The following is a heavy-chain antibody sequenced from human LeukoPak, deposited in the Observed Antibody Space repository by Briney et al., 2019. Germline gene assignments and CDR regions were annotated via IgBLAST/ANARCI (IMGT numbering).Heavy chain of an antibody. CDR2: ISNFGDII. Sequence: GGSLRLSCAASGFTFSNYEMNWVRQAPGKGLEWISHISNFGDIIHYADSVEGRFTISRDNDKNSIYLQMNSMRAEDTAVYYCAKDATPALGTVYMDVWGKGTTVTISS. V-gene: IGHV3-48*03. J-gene: IGHJ6*03. D-gene: IGHD6-13*01. CDR1: GFTFSNYE. CDR3: AKDATPALGTVYMDV.